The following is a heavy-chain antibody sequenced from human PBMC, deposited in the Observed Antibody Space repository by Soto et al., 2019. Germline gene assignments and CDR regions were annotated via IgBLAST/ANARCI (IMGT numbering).Heavy chain of an antibody. CDR3: ARETGTPSESDWSTRWFDP. J-gene: IGHJ5*02. Sequence: SETLSLTGTVSGGSVSSNSYSWCWSRQPPGKGLEWIGSIYYSGSTYYNPSLKSRVTISVDTSKNQFSLKLSSVTAADTAVYYCARETGTPSESDWSTRWFDPWGQGTRVTVS. CDR1: GGSVSSNSYS. D-gene: IGHD3-9*01. CDR2: IYYSGST. V-gene: IGHV4-39*02.